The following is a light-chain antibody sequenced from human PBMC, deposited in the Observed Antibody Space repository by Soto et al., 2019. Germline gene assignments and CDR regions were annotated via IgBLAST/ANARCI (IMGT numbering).Light chain of an antibody. CDR1: QTVSSY. CDR2: DAS. J-gene: IGKJ5*01. CDR3: QQRSTSIT. V-gene: IGKV3-11*01. Sequence: IVLTQSPATLSLWPGETAILSCSASQTVSSYLSGYQHKPGQAPRLLIYDASKRAPGIPARFSGSGSGTDFTLTISSLEPEDFAVYYCQQRSTSITFGQGTRLEIE.